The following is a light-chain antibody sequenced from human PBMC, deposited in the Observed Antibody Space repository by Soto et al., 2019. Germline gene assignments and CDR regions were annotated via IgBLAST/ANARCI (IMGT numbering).Light chain of an antibody. CDR2: KAS. Sequence: DLQMTPSPSTLSASVGDRVTITCRASQSISSWLAWYQQKPGKAPKLLIYKASSLESGVPSRFSGSGSGKEFTLTISSLHPDYFASDYCKQYNNYPPRCTFGQGTKLEIK. CDR1: QSISSW. CDR3: KQYNNYPPRCT. V-gene: IGKV1-5*03. J-gene: IGKJ2*02.